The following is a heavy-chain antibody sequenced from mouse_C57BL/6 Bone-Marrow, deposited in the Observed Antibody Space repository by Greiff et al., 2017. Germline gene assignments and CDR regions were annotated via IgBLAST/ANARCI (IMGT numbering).Heavy chain of an antibody. CDR2: IYPRSGNT. Sequence: VQLQQSGAELARPGASVKLSCKASGYTFTSYGISWVKQRTGQGLEWIGEIYPRSGNTYYNEKFKGKATLTADKSSSPAYVELRSLTSEDSAVYFCARGGGYWGQGTTLTVSS. CDR1: GYTFTSYG. CDR3: ARGGGY. J-gene: IGHJ2*01. V-gene: IGHV1-81*01.